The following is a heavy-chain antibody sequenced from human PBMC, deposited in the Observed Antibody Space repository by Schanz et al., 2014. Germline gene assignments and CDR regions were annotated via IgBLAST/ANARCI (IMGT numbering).Heavy chain of an antibody. J-gene: IGHJ4*02. Sequence: EVQLVESGGGLVQPGGSLRLSCAASGFTFNNYDMNWVRLVPGKGLECVSGISGGGGSAYYADSVKGRFTISRDSSRNTLYLQMNSLRAGDTAVYYCASLYDREYFDYWGQGTLVTVSS. CDR1: GFTFNNYD. CDR3: ASLYDREYFDY. D-gene: IGHD2-8*01. CDR2: ISGGGGSA. V-gene: IGHV3-23*04.